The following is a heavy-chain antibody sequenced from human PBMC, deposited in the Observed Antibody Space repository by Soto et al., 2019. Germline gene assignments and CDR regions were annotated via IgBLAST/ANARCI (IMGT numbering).Heavy chain of an antibody. Sequence: HPGGCLRLSCAASRFTFSSYAMDGVRQAPGKGLEWVSYISSTSSTIYYADSVKGRFTISRDNAKSSLYLQMNSLRAEDTAVYYCAREWEPDAFDIWGQGTMVTVS. CDR3: AREWEPDAFDI. J-gene: IGHJ3*02. V-gene: IGHV3-48*01. D-gene: IGHD1-26*01. CDR1: RFTFSSYA. CDR2: ISSTSSTI.